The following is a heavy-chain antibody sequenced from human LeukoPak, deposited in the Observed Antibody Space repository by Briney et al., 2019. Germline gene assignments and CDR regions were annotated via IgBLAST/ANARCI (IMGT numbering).Heavy chain of an antibody. Sequence: GGSLRLSCAASGFTFSSYWMSWVRQAPGKGLEWVANIKQDGSEKYYVDSVKGRFTISRDNAKNSLYLQMNSLRAEDTAVYYCARAPRPYSSSRFGMDVWGKGPTVTVSS. CDR3: ARAPRPYSSSRFGMDV. D-gene: IGHD6-6*01. CDR2: IKQDGSEK. J-gene: IGHJ6*04. V-gene: IGHV3-7*01. CDR1: GFTFSSYW.